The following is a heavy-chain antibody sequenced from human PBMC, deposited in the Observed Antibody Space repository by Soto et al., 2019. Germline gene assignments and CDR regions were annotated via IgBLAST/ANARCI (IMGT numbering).Heavy chain of an antibody. CDR2: INPNSGDT. D-gene: IGHD6-13*01. CDR3: AKIAAVGDFDF. Sequence: ASVKVSCKASGYTFIAYFIHWVRQAPGQGLEGMGWINPNSGDTSYAQKFQGRVTMTRDTSIRTAYMELSRLRSDDTAVFYCAKIAAVGDFDFWGQGTQVTVSS. V-gene: IGHV1-2*02. J-gene: IGHJ5*01. CDR1: GYTFIAYF.